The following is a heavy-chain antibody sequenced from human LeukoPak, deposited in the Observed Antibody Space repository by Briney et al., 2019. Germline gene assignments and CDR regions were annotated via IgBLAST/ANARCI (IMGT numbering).Heavy chain of an antibody. CDR3: ASEYYYDSSGFN. V-gene: IGHV4-4*07. Sequence: SETLSLTCTVSGASISSYYWGWIRQPAGKGLEWIGRIHTTGGTDYNPSLKSRVSMSVDTSRNDFSLSLSSVTAADTAVYYCASEYYYDSSGFNWGQGTLVTVSS. CDR2: IHTTGGT. CDR1: GASISSYY. D-gene: IGHD3-22*01. J-gene: IGHJ4*02.